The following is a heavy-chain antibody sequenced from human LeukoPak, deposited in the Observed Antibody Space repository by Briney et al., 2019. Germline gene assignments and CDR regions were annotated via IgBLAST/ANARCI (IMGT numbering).Heavy chain of an antibody. CDR3: ARGGRWPLGGEFDY. CDR2: IYYSGST. J-gene: IGHJ4*02. D-gene: IGHD3-10*01. V-gene: IGHV4-59*08. CDR1: GGSISSYY. Sequence: PSETLSLSCTASGGSISSYYWSWVRQPPGKGLEWVGYIYYSGSTNYTPSLKSPVTISVDTSKNQFSLKLSSVTAADTAVYYCARGGRWPLGGEFDYWGQGTLVTVSS.